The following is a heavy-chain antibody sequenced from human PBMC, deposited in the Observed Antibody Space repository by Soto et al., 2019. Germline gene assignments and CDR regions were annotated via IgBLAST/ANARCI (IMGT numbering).Heavy chain of an antibody. J-gene: IGHJ4*02. CDR2: ISSSSSTI. Sequence: EVQLVESGGGLVQPGGSLRLSCAASGFTFSSYSMNWVRQAPGKGLEWVSYISSSSSTIYYADSVKGRFTISRDNAKNSLYLQMNSLRDEVTAVYYCARAIGWVEWELPSDYWGQGTLVTVSS. V-gene: IGHV3-48*02. CDR3: ARAIGWVEWELPSDY. D-gene: IGHD1-26*01. CDR1: GFTFSSYS.